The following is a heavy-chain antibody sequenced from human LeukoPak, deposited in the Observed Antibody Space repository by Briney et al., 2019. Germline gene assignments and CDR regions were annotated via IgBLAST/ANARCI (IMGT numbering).Heavy chain of an antibody. V-gene: IGHV3-9*01. CDR3: AKGNPPGYCSGGSCKSVYFQH. Sequence: PGGSLRLSCAASGFTFDDYAMHWVRQAPEKGLEWVSGISWNSGSIGYADSVKGRFTISRDNAKNSLYLQMNSLRAEDTALYYCAKGNPPGYCSGGSCKSVYFQHWGQGTLVTVSS. D-gene: IGHD2-15*01. J-gene: IGHJ1*01. CDR1: GFTFDDYA. CDR2: ISWNSGSI.